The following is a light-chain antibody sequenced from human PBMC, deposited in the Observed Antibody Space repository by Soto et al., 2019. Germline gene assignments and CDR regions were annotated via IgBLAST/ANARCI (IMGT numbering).Light chain of an antibody. CDR1: QSVSSSY. Sequence: IVLTQSPGTLSLSPGERATLSCRASQSVSSSYLAWYQQKPGQAPRLLIYGASSRATGIPDRFSGSGSGTDFTLTISRLEPEDFAVYYCQQYGSSPGTFGQGTNVDIK. J-gene: IGKJ1*01. CDR2: GAS. CDR3: QQYGSSPGT. V-gene: IGKV3-20*01.